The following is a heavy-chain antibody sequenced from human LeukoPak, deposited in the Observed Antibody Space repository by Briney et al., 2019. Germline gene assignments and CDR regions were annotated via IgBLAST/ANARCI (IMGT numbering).Heavy chain of an antibody. D-gene: IGHD3-3*01. V-gene: IGHV3-23*01. CDR2: IAADDAS. CDR1: DSSFRSHD. Sequence: GGSLRLSCAASDSSFRSHDMSWGCQTSEKGLEGVSSIAADDASFYADSVRGRFTISRDKSQNILCLHMKSLRADDTAIYYCANGPNFYSWRALDYWGQGSLVTVSS. J-gene: IGHJ4*02. CDR3: ANGPNFYSWRALDY.